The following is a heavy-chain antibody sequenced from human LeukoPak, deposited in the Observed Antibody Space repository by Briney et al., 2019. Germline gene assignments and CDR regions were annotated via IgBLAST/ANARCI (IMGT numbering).Heavy chain of an antibody. CDR3: ARDSVQSRGVAFDI. CDR1: GYTFTGYY. J-gene: IGHJ3*02. V-gene: IGHV1-2*02. Sequence: ASVKVSCKASGYTFTGYYIHWVRQAPGQGLEWMGWINPNSGGANYAQKFQGRVTMTRDTSINTAYMELSRLRSDDTAVYYCARDSVQSRGVAFDIWGQGTMVTVPS. CDR2: INPNSGGA. D-gene: IGHD4-11*01.